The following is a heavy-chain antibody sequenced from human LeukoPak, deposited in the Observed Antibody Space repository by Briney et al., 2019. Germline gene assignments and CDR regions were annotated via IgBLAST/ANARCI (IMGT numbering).Heavy chain of an antibody. CDR1: GGSISSGSYY. J-gene: IGHJ4*02. CDR2: IYTSGST. CDR3: ARDLGTYGLFDY. Sequence: PSQTLSLTCTVSGGSISSGSYYWSWIRQPAGKGLEWIGRIYTSGSTNYNPSLKSRVTMSIDTSKTQFSLKVTSVTAADTAVYYCARDLGTYGLFDYWGQGTLVIVSS. V-gene: IGHV4-61*02. D-gene: IGHD3-10*01.